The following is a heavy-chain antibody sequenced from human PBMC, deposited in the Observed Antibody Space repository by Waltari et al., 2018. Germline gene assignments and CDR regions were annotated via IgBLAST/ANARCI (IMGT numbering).Heavy chain of an antibody. CDR1: GGSISSSSYY. V-gene: IGHV4-39*01. D-gene: IGHD5-12*01. CDR3: ARLRDGYNYYFDY. CDR2: IYYSGST. Sequence: QLQLQESGPGLVKPSAPLSLTCTVSGGSISSSSYYWGWIRQPPGKGLEWIGSIYYSGSTYYNPSLKSRVTISVDTSKNQFSLKLSSVTAADTAVYYCARLRDGYNYYFDYWGQGTLVTVSS. J-gene: IGHJ4*02.